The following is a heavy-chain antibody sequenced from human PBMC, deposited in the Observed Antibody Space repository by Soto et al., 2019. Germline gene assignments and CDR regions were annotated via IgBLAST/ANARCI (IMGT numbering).Heavy chain of an antibody. Sequence: GGSLRLSCAASGFTFSSYAMSWVRQAPGKGLEWVSAISGSGGSTYYADSVKGRFTISRDNSKNTLYLQMNSLRAEDTAVYYCAKDRVGSSWPNYYYYYGMDVWGQGTTVTVSS. CDR2: ISGSGGST. CDR3: AKDRVGSSWPNYYYYYGMDV. D-gene: IGHD6-13*01. CDR1: GFTFSSYA. V-gene: IGHV3-23*01. J-gene: IGHJ6*02.